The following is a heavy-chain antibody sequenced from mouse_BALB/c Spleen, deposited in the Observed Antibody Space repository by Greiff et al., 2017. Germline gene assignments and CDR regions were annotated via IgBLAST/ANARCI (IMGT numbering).Heavy chain of an antibody. CDR3: ARDRYDGFAY. CDR2: ISSGGSYT. Sequence: EVQLQESGGGLVKPGGSLKLSCAASGFTFSSYAMSWVRQSPEKRLEWVAEISSGGSYTYYPDTVTGRFTISRDNAKNTLYLEMSSLRSEDTAMYYCARDRYDGFAYWGQGTLVTVSA. V-gene: IGHV5-9-4*01. CDR1: GFTFSSYA. D-gene: IGHD2-14*01. J-gene: IGHJ3*01.